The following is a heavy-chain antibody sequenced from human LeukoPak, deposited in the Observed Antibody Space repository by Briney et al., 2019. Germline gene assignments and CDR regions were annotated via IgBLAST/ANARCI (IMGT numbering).Heavy chain of an antibody. V-gene: IGHV3-33*01. J-gene: IGHJ4*02. CDR1: GFTFSSYG. CDR2: IWYDGSNK. CDR3: ARDPGVRWLVGFDY. D-gene: IGHD6-19*01. Sequence: SGGSLRLSCAASGFTFSSYGMHWVRQAPGKGLEWVAAIWYDGSNKYYADSVKGRFTISRDNSKNTLYLQMDSLRAEDTAVYYCARDPGVRWLVGFDYWGQGTLVTVSS.